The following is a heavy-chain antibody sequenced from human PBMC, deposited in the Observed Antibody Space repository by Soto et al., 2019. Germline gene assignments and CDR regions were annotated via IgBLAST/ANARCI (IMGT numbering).Heavy chain of an antibody. V-gene: IGHV1-69*13. J-gene: IGHJ5*02. CDR1: GGTFSSYA. Sequence: GASVKVSCKASGGTFSSYAISWVRQAPGQGLELMGGIIPIFGTANYAQKFQGRVTITADESTSTAYMELSSLRSEDTAVYYCARDADRAIAVAETYNWFDPWGQGTLVTVYS. CDR2: IIPIFGTA. D-gene: IGHD6-19*01. CDR3: ARDADRAIAVAETYNWFDP.